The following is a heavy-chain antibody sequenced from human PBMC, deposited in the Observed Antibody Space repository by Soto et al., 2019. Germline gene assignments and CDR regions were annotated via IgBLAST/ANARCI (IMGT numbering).Heavy chain of an antibody. CDR3: ARTARVPDF. D-gene: IGHD2-2*01. Sequence: SETLSLTCTVSGASITTYYWSWFRQPPGQGLESLGYIYHTGVTNSNPSLRGRLSFSIDTAKNLFSLKLSFLTSADTAIYYCARTARVPDFWGPGILVTVSS. V-gene: IGHV4-59*01. J-gene: IGHJ4*02. CDR1: GASITTYY. CDR2: IYHTGVT.